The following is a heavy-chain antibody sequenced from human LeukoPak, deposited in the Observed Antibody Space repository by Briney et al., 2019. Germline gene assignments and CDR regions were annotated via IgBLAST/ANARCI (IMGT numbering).Heavy chain of an antibody. V-gene: IGHV4-39*01. CDR3: ARGRGLYSGYNYFDY. CDR2: IYYSGTT. Sequence: SETLSLTCTVSGGSFSSSDYYWGWIRQPPGKGLEWIGSIYYSGTTYYNPSLKSRVTISVDTSKKQFSLKLSSVTAADTAVYYCARGRGLYSGYNYFDYWGQGTLVTVSS. J-gene: IGHJ4*02. D-gene: IGHD5-12*01. CDR1: GGSFSSSDYY.